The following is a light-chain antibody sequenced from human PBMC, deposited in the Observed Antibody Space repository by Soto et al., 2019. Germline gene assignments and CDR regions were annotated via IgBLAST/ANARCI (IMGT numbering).Light chain of an antibody. V-gene: IGKV1-27*01. CDR3: QRYNSAPKT. Sequence: DIQMTQSPSSLYASVGDRVTISCRASQGISSYLAWYQQKPGKVPKLLIYAASTLQSGVPSRFSGSGSGTDFTLTISSLQTEDVATYYCQRYNSAPKTFGQGTKVEIK. CDR2: AAS. CDR1: QGISSY. J-gene: IGKJ1*01.